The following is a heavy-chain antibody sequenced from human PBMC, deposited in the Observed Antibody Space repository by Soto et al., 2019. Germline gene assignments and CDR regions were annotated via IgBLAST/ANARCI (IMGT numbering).Heavy chain of an antibody. CDR3: ARVWGGAFDI. D-gene: IGHD3-10*01. V-gene: IGHV4-59*01. J-gene: IGHJ3*02. CDR1: GGSISSYY. CDR2: IYSTGST. Sequence: SETLSLTCTVSGGSISSYYWSWIRQPPGKGLEWIGYIYSTGSTNYNPALKSRVTMSVDTSRNQFSLNLSSVTAADTAVYYCARVWGGAFDIWGQGTMVTVSS.